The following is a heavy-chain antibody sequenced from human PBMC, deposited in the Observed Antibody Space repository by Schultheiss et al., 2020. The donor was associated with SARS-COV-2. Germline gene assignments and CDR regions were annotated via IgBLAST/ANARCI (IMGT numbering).Heavy chain of an antibody. Sequence: SETLSLTCTVSGGSISNYYWSWIRQPPGKGLEWIGEINHSGSTNYNPSLKSRVTISVDTSKNQFSLKLSSVTAADTAVYYCARGPPSAVAGNNWFDPWGQGTLVTVSS. V-gene: IGHV4-34*01. CDR2: INHSGST. D-gene: IGHD6-19*01. CDR3: ARGPPSAVAGNNWFDP. J-gene: IGHJ5*02. CDR1: GGSISNYY.